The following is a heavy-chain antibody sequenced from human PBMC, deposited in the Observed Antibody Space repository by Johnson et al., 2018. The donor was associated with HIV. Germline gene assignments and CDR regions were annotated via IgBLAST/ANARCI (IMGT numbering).Heavy chain of an antibody. Sequence: VQLVESGGGVVQPGGSLRLSCAASGFTFSSYGMHWVRQAPGKGLEWVSGIDWNGGSTSYADSVRGRFTISRDNAKNSLYLQMNSLRAEDTALYYCAISWGRWLQWDDAFDIWGQGTMVTVSS. V-gene: IGHV3-20*04. D-gene: IGHD5-24*01. CDR1: GFTFSSYG. CDR3: AISWGRWLQWDDAFDI. CDR2: IDWNGGST. J-gene: IGHJ3*02.